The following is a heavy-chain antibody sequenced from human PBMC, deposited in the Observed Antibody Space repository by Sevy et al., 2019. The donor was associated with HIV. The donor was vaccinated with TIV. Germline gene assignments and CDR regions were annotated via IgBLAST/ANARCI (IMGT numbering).Heavy chain of an antibody. CDR3: TTDDYYDSSGYYAILYYFDY. CDR1: GFTFSNAW. Sequence: GGSLRLSCAASGFTFSNAWMSWVRQAPGKGLEWVGRIKSKTDGGTTDYAAPVKGRLTISRDDSKNTLYLQMNSLKTEDTAVYYCTTDDYYDSSGYYAILYYFDYWGQGTLVTVSS. V-gene: IGHV3-15*01. D-gene: IGHD3-22*01. CDR2: IKSKTDGGTT. J-gene: IGHJ4*02.